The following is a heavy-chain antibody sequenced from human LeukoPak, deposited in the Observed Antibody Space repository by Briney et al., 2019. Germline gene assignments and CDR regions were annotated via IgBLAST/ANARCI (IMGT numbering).Heavy chain of an antibody. CDR3: ARSVNTAYSGSYYAFDI. Sequence: SETLSLTCTVSGGSISSYYWSWIRQPPGKGLEWIGYIYYSGSTNYNPSLKSRVTISVDTSKNQFSLKLSSVTAADTAVYYCARSVNTAYSGSYYAFDIWGQGTMVTVSS. CDR1: GGSISSYY. D-gene: IGHD1-26*01. CDR2: IYYSGST. J-gene: IGHJ3*02. V-gene: IGHV4-59*01.